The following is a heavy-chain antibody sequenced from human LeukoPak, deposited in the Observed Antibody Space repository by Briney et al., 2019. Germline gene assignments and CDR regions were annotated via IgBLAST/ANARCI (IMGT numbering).Heavy chain of an antibody. CDR3: ARGEVEMATITAFDY. J-gene: IGHJ4*02. V-gene: IGHV1-69*13. CDR2: IIPIFGTA. CDR1: GGTFSSYA. Sequence: SVKVSCRASGGTFSSYAISWVRQAPGQGLEWMGGIIPIFGTANYAQKFQGRVTITADESTSTAYMELSSLRSEDTAVYYCARGEVEMATITAFDYWGQGTLVTVSS. D-gene: IGHD5-24*01.